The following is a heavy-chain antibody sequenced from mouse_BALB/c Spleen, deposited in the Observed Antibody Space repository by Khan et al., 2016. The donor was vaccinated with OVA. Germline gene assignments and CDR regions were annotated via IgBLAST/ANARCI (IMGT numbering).Heavy chain of an antibody. J-gene: IGHJ3*01. Sequence: QVQLKQSGAELARPGASVKLSCKASGYTFTDYSINWVKQRTGQGLEWIGEISPGSGDTSYNEKFKGKATLTADNSSTTAYMQLSSLTSDASAVYFWSRRNYFGYTFTYWGQGTLVTVSA. V-gene: IGHV1-77*01. CDR1: GYTFTDYS. CDR2: ISPGSGDT. D-gene: IGHD1-2*01. CDR3: SRRNYFGYTFTY.